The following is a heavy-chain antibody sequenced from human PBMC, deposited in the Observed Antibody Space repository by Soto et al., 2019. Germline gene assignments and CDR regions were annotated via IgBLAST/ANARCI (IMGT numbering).Heavy chain of an antibody. Sequence: EVQLLESGGGLVQPGGSLRLSCAASGFTFSSYAMSWVRQAPGKGLEWVSAISGSGGSTYYADSVKGRFTISRDNSKNTLYLQMNSLSAEDTAVYYCAKERGDSSSLALPVDYWGQGTLVTVSS. CDR3: AKERGDSSSLALPVDY. J-gene: IGHJ4*02. CDR2: ISGSGGST. V-gene: IGHV3-23*01. D-gene: IGHD6-6*01. CDR1: GFTFSSYA.